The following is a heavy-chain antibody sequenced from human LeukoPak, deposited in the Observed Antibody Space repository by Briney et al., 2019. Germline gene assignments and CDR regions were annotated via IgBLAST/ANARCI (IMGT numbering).Heavy chain of an antibody. CDR1: GGTISSYY. Sequence: SETLSLTCTVSGGTISSYYWSWIRQPPGKGLEWIGYIYYSGSTNYNPSLKSRVTISVDTSKNQFSLKLSSVTAADTAVHYCARVPAAREPIDYWGQGTLVTVSS. J-gene: IGHJ4*02. V-gene: IGHV4-59*01. CDR3: ARVPAAREPIDY. D-gene: IGHD2-2*01. CDR2: IYYSGST.